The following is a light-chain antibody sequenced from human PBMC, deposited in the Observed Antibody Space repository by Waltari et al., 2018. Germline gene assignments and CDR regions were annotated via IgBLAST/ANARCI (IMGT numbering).Light chain of an antibody. V-gene: IGKV1-33*01. CDR1: QDIYNS. CDR3: QQYDTPLS. Sequence: DIPMTQSPSSLSASVGDRVTITCQANQDIYNSLNWYQQKPGKAPNRLIYGASNLEPGVPSRFSGSGSVTHFTFTISSLQPDDFATYYCQQYDTPLSFGGGTKVAIK. J-gene: IGKJ4*01. CDR2: GAS.